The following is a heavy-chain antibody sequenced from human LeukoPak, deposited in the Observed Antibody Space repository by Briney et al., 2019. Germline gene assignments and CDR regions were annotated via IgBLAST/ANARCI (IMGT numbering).Heavy chain of an antibody. Sequence: GGSLRLSCAASGFTFSSYAMHWVRQAPGKGLEWVAVISYDGSNKYYADSVKGRFTISRDNSKNTLYLQMNSLRAEDTAVYYCARVGYSSGWYFDYWGQGTLVTVSS. J-gene: IGHJ4*02. CDR2: ISYDGSNK. CDR3: ARVGYSSGWYFDY. D-gene: IGHD6-19*01. V-gene: IGHV3-30-3*01. CDR1: GFTFSSYA.